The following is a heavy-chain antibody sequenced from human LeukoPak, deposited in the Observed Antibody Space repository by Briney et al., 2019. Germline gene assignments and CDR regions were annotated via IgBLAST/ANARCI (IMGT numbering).Heavy chain of an antibody. V-gene: IGHV3-48*03. CDR1: GFTFSSYE. Sequence: PGGSLRLSCAASGFTFSSYEMNWVRQAPGKGLEWVSYISSSGSTIYYADSVKGRFTISRDNSKNTLYLQMNSLRAEDTAVYYCAKEGPKRWLQLYYFDYWGQGTLVTVSS. CDR3: AKEGPKRWLQLYYFDY. CDR2: ISSSGSTI. D-gene: IGHD5-24*01. J-gene: IGHJ4*02.